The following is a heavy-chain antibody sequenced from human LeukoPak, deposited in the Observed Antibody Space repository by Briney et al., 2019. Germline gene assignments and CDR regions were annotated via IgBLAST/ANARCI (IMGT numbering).Heavy chain of an antibody. CDR3: AKDIFGYSGSYYLDY. Sequence: PGGSLRLSCAASGFTFSSDGMHWVRQAPGKGLEWVAFIRYDGSNKYYADSVKGRFTISRDNSKNTLYLQMNSLRAEDTAVHYCAKDIFGYSGSYYLDYWGQGTLVTVSS. D-gene: IGHD1-26*01. CDR1: GFTFSSDG. J-gene: IGHJ4*02. CDR2: IRYDGSNK. V-gene: IGHV3-30*02.